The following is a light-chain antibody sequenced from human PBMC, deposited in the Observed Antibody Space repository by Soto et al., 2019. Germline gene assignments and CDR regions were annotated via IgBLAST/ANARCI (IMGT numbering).Light chain of an antibody. V-gene: IGKV1-39*01. CDR3: QQNYNTPPFT. CDR2: AAS. CDR1: ETISTD. J-gene: IGKJ2*01. Sequence: DIQLTQSPSSLSASVGDRVTITCRASETISTDLNWYQQKPGKAPKVLIYAASSLQRGVPSRFSGSGSGTDFTLTISSLQPEDFAVYYCQQNYNTPPFTFGQGTKLEI.